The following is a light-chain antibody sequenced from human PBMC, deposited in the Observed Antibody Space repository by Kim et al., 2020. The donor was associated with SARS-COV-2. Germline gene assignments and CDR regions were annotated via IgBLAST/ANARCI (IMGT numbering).Light chain of an antibody. CDR1: QAISNY. J-gene: IGKJ4*01. Sequence: ASVGDRVTITCRASQAISNYLAWYQQKPGQVPKLLIYAASTLQSGVPSRFSGRGSGTDFTLTISSLQPEDVATYYCQKYNSAPLTFGGGTKVDIK. V-gene: IGKV1-27*01. CDR3: QKYNSAPLT. CDR2: AAS.